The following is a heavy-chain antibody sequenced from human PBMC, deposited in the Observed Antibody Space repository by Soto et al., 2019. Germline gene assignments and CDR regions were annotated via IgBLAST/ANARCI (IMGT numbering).Heavy chain of an antibody. Sequence: QVQLVESGGGVVQPGRSLRLSCAASGFSFSDYGMHWVRQAPGKGLEWVALIWYDGSNKDYADSVKGRFTISRDNSKNTLYLQMNSLRAEDTAVYYCARDLSGYHEWWTREYFDLWGRGTLVTVSS. CDR2: IWYDGSNK. D-gene: IGHD5-12*01. V-gene: IGHV3-33*01. CDR3: ARDLSGYHEWWTREYFDL. CDR1: GFSFSDYG. J-gene: IGHJ2*01.